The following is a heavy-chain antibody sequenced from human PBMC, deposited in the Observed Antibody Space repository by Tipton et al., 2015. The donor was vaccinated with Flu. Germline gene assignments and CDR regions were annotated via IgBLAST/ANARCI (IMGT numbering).Heavy chain of an antibody. Sequence: TLSLTCTVSGGPISSYYWSWIRQPPGKGLEWIGYTYYSVSTNYNPSLKSRVTISLDTSKNQFSLELRSVTAADTAVYYCARSSSGFRDSFDYWGQGTLVTVSS. CDR3: ARSSSGFRDSFDY. V-gene: IGHV4-59*01. CDR1: GGPISSYY. CDR2: TYYSVST. J-gene: IGHJ4*02. D-gene: IGHD3-10*01.